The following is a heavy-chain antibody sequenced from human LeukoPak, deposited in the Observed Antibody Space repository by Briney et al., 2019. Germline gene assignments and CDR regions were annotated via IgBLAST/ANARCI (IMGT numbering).Heavy chain of an antibody. Sequence: SLXLSCAASXFXXSSXAMSWVSQXPGKGXEWVAGISGTGGSTHYADSVKGRFTISRDNSKNTVYLQMRNLRVEHTAVYYCAKVVAGNIDYYFDYWGQGTLVTVSS. CDR2: ISGTGGST. CDR3: AKVVAGNIDYYFDY. D-gene: IGHD2/OR15-2a*01. V-gene: IGHV3-23*01. J-gene: IGHJ4*02. CDR1: XFXXSSXA.